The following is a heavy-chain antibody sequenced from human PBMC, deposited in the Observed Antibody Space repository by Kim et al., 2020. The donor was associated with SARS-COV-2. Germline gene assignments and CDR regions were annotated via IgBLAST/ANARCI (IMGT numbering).Heavy chain of an antibody. CDR3: AKEDNERYRQTDALDS. V-gene: IGHV3-74*01. D-gene: IGHD3-16*02. CDR1: GFNFDNFW. CDR2: IKYDANSI. Sequence: GWSLRLSCEASGFNFDNFWMHWVRQAPGKGLEWVSRIKYDANSISYVDSVEGRFTISRDNAKNTLYLQMNRLRAEDTAVYYCAKEDNERYRQTDALDSWGQGTVVTVSS. J-gene: IGHJ3*02.